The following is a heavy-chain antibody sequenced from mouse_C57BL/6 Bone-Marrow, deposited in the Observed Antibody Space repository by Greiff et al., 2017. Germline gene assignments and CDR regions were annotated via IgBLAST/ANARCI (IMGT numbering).Heavy chain of an antibody. V-gene: IGHV14-4*01. CDR3: TTGLRRGGYAMDY. CDR2: IDPGNGDT. D-gene: IGHD2-2*01. CDR1: GFNIKDDY. Sequence: EVQLQQSGAELVRPGASVKLSCTASGFNIKDDYMHWVKQRPEQGLEWIGWIDPGNGDTEYASKFQGKATITADTSSNTAYLQLSSLTSEDTAVYYCTTGLRRGGYAMDYWGQGTSVTVSS. J-gene: IGHJ4*01.